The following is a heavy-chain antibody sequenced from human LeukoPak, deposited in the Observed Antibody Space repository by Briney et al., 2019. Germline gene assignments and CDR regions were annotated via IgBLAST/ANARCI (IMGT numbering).Heavy chain of an antibody. V-gene: IGHV3-21*01. CDR1: GFTFSSYS. CDR3: ARDLHRRYDFWSASSGSPY. Sequence: PGGSLRLSCAASGFTFSSYSMNWVRQAPGKGLEWVSSISSSSSYIYYADSVKGRFTISRDNAKNSLYLQMNSLRAEDTAVYYCARDLHRRYDFWSASSGSPYWGQGIMVTVSS. J-gene: IGHJ3*01. D-gene: IGHD3-3*01. CDR2: ISSSSSYI.